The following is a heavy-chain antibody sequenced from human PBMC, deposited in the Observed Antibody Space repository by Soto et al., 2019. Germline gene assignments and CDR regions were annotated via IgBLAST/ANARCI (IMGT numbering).Heavy chain of an antibody. J-gene: IGHJ4*02. Sequence: QVQLQESGPGLVKPSGTLSLTCAVSGGSISSNNWWSWVRQPPGKGLEWIGEIFHSGSTHYSPSQKSRVTLTVDKSKNQFSLKLTSVTAAGTAVYYCARVYSGSYSDYWGQGTLVTVSS. CDR1: GGSISSNNW. CDR3: ARVYSGSYSDY. CDR2: IFHSGST. D-gene: IGHD1-26*01. V-gene: IGHV4-4*02.